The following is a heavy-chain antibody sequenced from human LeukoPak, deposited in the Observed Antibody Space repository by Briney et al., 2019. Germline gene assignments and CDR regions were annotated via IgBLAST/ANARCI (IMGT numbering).Heavy chain of an antibody. CDR2: ITSRSSSI. V-gene: IGHV3-21*04. CDR1: GFTVNTYI. CDR3: AKASQPMIVVVITTGVWYFDY. D-gene: IGHD3-22*01. Sequence: PGGSLRLSCAASGFTVNTYIMTWVRQSPGKGLEWVSSITSRSSSIYYADSVKGRFTISRDNAKNSLYLHMNSLRAEDTAVYYCAKASQPMIVVVITTGVWYFDYWGQGTLVTVSS. J-gene: IGHJ4*02.